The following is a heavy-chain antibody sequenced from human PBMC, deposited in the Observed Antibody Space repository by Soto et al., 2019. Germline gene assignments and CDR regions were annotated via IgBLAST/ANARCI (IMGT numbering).Heavy chain of an antibody. J-gene: IGHJ4*02. CDR1: GFTFSSYA. CDR2: ISGSGGST. Sequence: GGSLRLSCAASGFTFSSYAMSWVRQAPGKGLEWVSAISGSGGSTYSADSVKGRFTISRDNSKNSLYLQMNSLRAEDTAVYYCARDDGHDYFDCWGQGTLVTVSS. V-gene: IGHV3-23*01. CDR3: ARDDGHDYFDC.